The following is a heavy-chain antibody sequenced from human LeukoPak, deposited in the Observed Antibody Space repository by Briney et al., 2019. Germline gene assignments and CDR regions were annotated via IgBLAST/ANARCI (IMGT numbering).Heavy chain of an antibody. D-gene: IGHD1-7*01. CDR3: APSGNSPQLYAFDI. V-gene: IGHV1-69*06. J-gene: IGHJ3*02. CDR1: GGTFSSYA. CDR2: IIPIFGTA. Sequence: SVKVSCKASGGTFSSYAISWVRQAPGQGLEWMGGIIPIFGTANYAQKFQGRVTITADKSTSTAYMELSSLRSEDTAVYYCAPSGNSPQLYAFDIWGQGTMVTVSS.